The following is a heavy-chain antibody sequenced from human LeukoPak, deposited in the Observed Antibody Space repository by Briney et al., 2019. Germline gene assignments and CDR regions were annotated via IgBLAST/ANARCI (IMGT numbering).Heavy chain of an antibody. D-gene: IGHD1-20*01. CDR3: ARGGITGTTRGPTRLNDAFDI. V-gene: IGHV1-2*04. Sequence: GASVKVSCKASGYTFTGYYMHWERQAPGQGLEWMGWINPNSGGTNYAQKFQGWVTMTRDTSISTAYMELSRLRSDDTAVYYCARGGITGTTRGPTRLNDAFDIWGQGTMVTVSS. CDR2: INPNSGGT. CDR1: GYTFTGYY. J-gene: IGHJ3*02.